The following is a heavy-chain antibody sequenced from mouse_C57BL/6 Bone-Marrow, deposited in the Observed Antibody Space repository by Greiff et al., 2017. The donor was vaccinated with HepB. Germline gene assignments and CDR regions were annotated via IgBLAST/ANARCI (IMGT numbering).Heavy chain of an antibody. CDR3: NTLFYYGKGSFAY. V-gene: IGHV14-4*01. D-gene: IGHD2-1*01. J-gene: IGHJ3*01. CDR2: IDPENGDT. Sequence: EVQLQQSGAELVRPGASVKLSCTASGFNIKDDYMHWVKQRPEQGLEWIGWIDPENGDTEYASKFQGKATITADTSSNTAYLQLSSLTSEDTAVYYCNTLFYYGKGSFAYWGQGTLVTGSA. CDR1: GFNIKDDY.